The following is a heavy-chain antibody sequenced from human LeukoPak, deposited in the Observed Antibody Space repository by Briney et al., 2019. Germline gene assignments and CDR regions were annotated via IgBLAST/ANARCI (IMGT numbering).Heavy chain of an antibody. CDR2: IYYSGST. CDR1: GGSISSGGYY. D-gene: IGHD4-11*01. V-gene: IGHV4-31*03. Sequence: SQTLSLTCTVFGGSISSGGYYWSWIRQHPGKGLEWIGYIYYSGSTYYNPSLKSRVTISVDTSKNQFSLKLSSVTAADTAVYYCARNYNDYNNWFDPWGQGTLVTVSS. CDR3: ARNYNDYNNWFDP. J-gene: IGHJ5*02.